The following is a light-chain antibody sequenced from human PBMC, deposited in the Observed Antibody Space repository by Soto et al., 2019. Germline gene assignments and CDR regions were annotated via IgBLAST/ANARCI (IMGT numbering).Light chain of an antibody. CDR3: QQYGSSHPLT. CDR1: QSVSSGY. V-gene: IGKV3-20*01. Sequence: EIVLTQSPGTLSLSPGERATLSCRASQSVSSGYLAWYQQTPGQAPRLLIYDASSRANGIPDRFSGSGSGTDFTLTLRRLEPEDFAVYDCQQYGSSHPLTFGGGTKVDIK. CDR2: DAS. J-gene: IGKJ4*01.